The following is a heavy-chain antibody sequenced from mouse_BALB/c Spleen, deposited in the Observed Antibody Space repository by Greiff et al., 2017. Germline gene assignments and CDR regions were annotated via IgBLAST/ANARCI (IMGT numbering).Heavy chain of an antibody. CDR2: ISNGGGST. CDR1: GFTFSSYT. CDR3: ARRSLAY. J-gene: IGHJ3*01. V-gene: IGHV5-12-2*01. Sequence: EVQLVESGGGLVQPGGSLKLSCAASGFTFSSYTMSWVRKTPEKRLEWVAYISNGGGSTYYPDTVKGRFTISRDNAKNTLYLQMSSLKSEDTAMYYCARRSLAYWGQGTLVTVSA.